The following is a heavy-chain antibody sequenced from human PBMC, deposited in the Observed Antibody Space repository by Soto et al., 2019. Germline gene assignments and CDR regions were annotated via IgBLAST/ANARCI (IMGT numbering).Heavy chain of an antibody. V-gene: IGHV4-30-2*01. Sequence: LSLTCAVSGGSISSGGYSWSWIRQPPGKGLEWIGYIYHSGSTYYNPSLKSRVTISVDRSKNQFSLKLSSVTAADTAVYYCASKHMVRGVIDYWGQGTLVTVSS. D-gene: IGHD3-10*01. CDR2: IYHSGST. CDR3: ASKHMVRGVIDY. J-gene: IGHJ4*02. CDR1: GGSISSGGYS.